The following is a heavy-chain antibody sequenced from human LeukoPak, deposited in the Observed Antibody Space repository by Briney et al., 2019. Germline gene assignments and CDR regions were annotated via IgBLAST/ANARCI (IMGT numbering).Heavy chain of an antibody. CDR1: GFPSLSYA. CDR2: ISYDGSNK. CDR3: ARDTTASILTAYYFYY. J-gene: IGHJ4*02. Sequence: GGSLRLSCAAHGFPSLSYAMHWVRQAPGKGLEWVAVISYDGSNKYYADSVKGRFTISRDNSKNTLYLQMNSLRAEDTAVYYCARDTTASILTAYYFYYWGQGTLVTVSS. V-gene: IGHV3-30-3*01. D-gene: IGHD4-17*01.